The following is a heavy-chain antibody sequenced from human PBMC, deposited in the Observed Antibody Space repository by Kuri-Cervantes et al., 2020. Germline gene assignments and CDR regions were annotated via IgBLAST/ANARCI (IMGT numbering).Heavy chain of an antibody. CDR3: ARDELIVGATPMGY. V-gene: IGHV3-9*01. D-gene: IGHD1-26*01. CDR2: ISWNSGSI. J-gene: IGHJ4*02. CDR1: GFTFDDYA. Sequence: GGSLRLSCTASGFTFDDYAMHWVRQAPGKGLEWVSGISWNSGSIGYADSVKGRFTISRDNSKDTLYLQMNSLRAEDTAVYYCARDELIVGATPMGYWGQGTLVTVSS.